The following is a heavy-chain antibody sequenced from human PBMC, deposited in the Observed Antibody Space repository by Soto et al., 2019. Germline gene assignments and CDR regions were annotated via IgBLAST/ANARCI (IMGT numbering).Heavy chain of an antibody. CDR2: IIPIFGTA. D-gene: IGHD3-22*01. J-gene: IGHJ4*02. CDR3: AIGANYYDSSGYYSYYFDY. Sequence: SVKVSCKASGGTFSSYAISWVRQAPGQGLEWMGGIIPIFGTANYAQKFQGRVTITADESTSTAYMELSSLRSEDTAVYYCAIGANYYDSSGYYSYYFDYWGQGTLVTVSS. CDR1: GGTFSSYA. V-gene: IGHV1-69*13.